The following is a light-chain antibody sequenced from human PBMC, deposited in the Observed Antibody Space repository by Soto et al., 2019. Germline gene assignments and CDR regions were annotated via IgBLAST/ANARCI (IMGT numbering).Light chain of an antibody. CDR2: GAF. V-gene: IGKV3D-15*02. CDR1: QSISSN. J-gene: IGKJ1*01. Sequence: EIAMTQSPSTLSVSPGERVTLSCRASQSISSNLAWYQQKPGQAPRLLFYGAFNRATGIPDRFSGSGSGTDFTLTISSVEPDDFAVYSCQQYHSSPWTFGQGTKVDIK. CDR3: QQYHSSPWT.